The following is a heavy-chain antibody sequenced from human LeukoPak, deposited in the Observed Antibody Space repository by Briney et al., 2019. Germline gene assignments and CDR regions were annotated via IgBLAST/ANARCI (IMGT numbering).Heavy chain of an antibody. J-gene: IGHJ4*02. D-gene: IGHD3-16*02. CDR1: GVSINSYY. CDR2: SHYSGTT. Sequence: SETLSLTCTVSGVSINSYYWTWIRQPPGKGLEWIGYSHYSGTTNYKPSLRGRGAISVDTSKNQFSLRLAYVTAADTAVFYCARLIGLGEVSPYFDFWGQGILVTVSS. V-gene: IGHV4-59*01. CDR3: ARLIGLGEVSPYFDF.